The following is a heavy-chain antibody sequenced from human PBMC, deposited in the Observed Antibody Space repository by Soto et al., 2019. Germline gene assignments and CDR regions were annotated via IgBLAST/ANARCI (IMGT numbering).Heavy chain of an antibody. CDR2: IWYDGSNK. CDR1: GFTFSSYG. CDR3: ARSRRLTGDQPKGGFDY. Sequence: GGSLRLSCAASGFTFSSYGMHWVRQAPGKGLEWVAVIWYDGSNKYYADSVKGRFTISRDNSKNTLYLQMNSLRAEDTAVYYCARSRRLTGDQPKGGFDYWGQGTLVTVSS. V-gene: IGHV3-33*01. D-gene: IGHD2-21*02. J-gene: IGHJ4*02.